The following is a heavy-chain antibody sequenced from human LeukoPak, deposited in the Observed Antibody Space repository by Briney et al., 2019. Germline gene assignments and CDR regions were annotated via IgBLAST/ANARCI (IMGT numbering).Heavy chain of an antibody. Sequence: GGPLRLSCAASGFTFSSYAMSWVRQAPGKGLEWVSAISGSGGSTYYADSVKGRFTISRDNSKNTLYLQMNSLRAEDTAVYYCAGGYCSSTSCYTGDYFDYWGQGTLVTVSS. CDR1: GFTFSSYA. D-gene: IGHD2-2*02. CDR3: AGGYCSSTSCYTGDYFDY. V-gene: IGHV3-23*01. CDR2: ISGSGGST. J-gene: IGHJ4*02.